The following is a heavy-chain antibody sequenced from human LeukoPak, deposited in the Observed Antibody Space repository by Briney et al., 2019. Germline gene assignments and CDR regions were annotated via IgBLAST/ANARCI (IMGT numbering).Heavy chain of an antibody. D-gene: IGHD4-17*01. CDR3: ASLYGDYAVDY. Sequence: PSETLSLTCAVYGGSFSGYYWSWIRQPPGKGLEWIGEINHSGSTNYNPSLKSRVTISVDTSKNQFSLKLSSVTAADTAVYYCASLYGDYAVDYWGQGTLVTVSS. J-gene: IGHJ4*02. CDR2: INHSGST. V-gene: IGHV4-34*01. CDR1: GGSFSGYY.